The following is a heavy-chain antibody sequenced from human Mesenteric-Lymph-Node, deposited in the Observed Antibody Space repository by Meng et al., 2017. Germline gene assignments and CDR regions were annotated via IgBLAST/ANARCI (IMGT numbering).Heavy chain of an antibody. V-gene: IGHV3-23*01. CDR2: MSASGTTT. CDR3: GKGSDITDYEIGH. Sequence: GASLKISCAASGFSFSDYAIKLVRQVPGKGLGWVSGMSASGTTTYHADSVRGRFFISRDNSRYTLYLQMNSLRAEESAVYYCGKGSDITDYEIGHWGPGNLVTVSS. CDR1: GFSFSDYA. J-gene: IGHJ4*02. D-gene: IGHD3-16*01.